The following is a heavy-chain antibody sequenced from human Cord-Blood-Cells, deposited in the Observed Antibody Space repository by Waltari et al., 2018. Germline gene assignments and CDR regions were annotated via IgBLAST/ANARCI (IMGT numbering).Heavy chain of an antibody. V-gene: IGHV4-34*01. Sequence: QVQLQQWGAGLLKPSETLSLTCAVYGGSFSGYYWSWIRQPPGKGLGWIGENNHSGRTNNNPSLKSRVTISVDTSKNQFSLKLSSVTAADTAVYYCAREDDIFAFDIWGQGTMVTVSS. J-gene: IGHJ3*02. CDR1: GGSFSGYY. CDR2: NNHSGRT. CDR3: AREDDIFAFDI. D-gene: IGHD3-9*01.